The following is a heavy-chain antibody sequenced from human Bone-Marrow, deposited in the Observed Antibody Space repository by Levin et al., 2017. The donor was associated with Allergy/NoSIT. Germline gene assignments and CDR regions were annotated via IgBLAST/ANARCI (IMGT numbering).Heavy chain of an antibody. Sequence: SETLSLTCTVSGGSVSSGSYYWSWIRQPPGKGLEWIGYIYYSGSTNYNPSLKSRVTISVDTSKNQFSLKLSSVTAADTAVYYCARVLGVAVASYYFDYWGQGTLVTVSS. D-gene: IGHD6-19*01. J-gene: IGHJ4*02. CDR1: GGSVSSGSYY. V-gene: IGHV4-61*01. CDR2: IYYSGST. CDR3: ARVLGVAVASYYFDY.